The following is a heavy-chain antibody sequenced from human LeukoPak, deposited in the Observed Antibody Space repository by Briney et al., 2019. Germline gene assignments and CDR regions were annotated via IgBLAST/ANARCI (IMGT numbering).Heavy chain of an antibody. V-gene: IGHV3-66*01. CDR3: ARVSSGWISHFDY. CDR1: GFTVSSNY. CDR2: IYSGGST. J-gene: IGHJ4*02. Sequence: GGSLRLSCAASGFTVSSNYMCWVRQAPGKGLEWVSVIYSGGSTYYADSVKGRFTISRDNSKNTLYLQMNSLRAEDTAVYYCARVSSGWISHFDYWGQGTLVTVSS. D-gene: IGHD6-19*01.